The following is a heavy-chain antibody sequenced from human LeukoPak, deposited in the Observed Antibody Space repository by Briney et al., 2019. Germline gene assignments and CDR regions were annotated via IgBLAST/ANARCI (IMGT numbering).Heavy chain of an antibody. J-gene: IGHJ4*02. Sequence: GGSLRLSCAASGFTFSSYWMSWVRQAPGKGLEWVANIKQDGSEKYYVDSVKGRFTISRDNAKNSLSLQMNSLRAEDTAVYYCARALYGDYVRLDYWGQGTLVTVSS. D-gene: IGHD4-17*01. CDR1: GFTFSSYW. V-gene: IGHV3-7*01. CDR2: IKQDGSEK. CDR3: ARALYGDYVRLDY.